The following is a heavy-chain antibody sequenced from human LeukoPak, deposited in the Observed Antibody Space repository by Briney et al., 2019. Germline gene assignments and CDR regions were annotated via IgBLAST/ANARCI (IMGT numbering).Heavy chain of an antibody. J-gene: IGHJ4*02. Sequence: SVKVSCKASGGTFSSYAISWVRQAPGQGLEWMGRIIPILGIANYAQKFQGRVTITADKSTSTAYMELSSLRSEDAAVYYCARSKTFEAFDYWGQGTLVTVSS. CDR3: ARSKTFEAFDY. D-gene: IGHD2/OR15-2a*01. CDR1: GGTFSSYA. V-gene: IGHV1-69*04. CDR2: IIPILGIA.